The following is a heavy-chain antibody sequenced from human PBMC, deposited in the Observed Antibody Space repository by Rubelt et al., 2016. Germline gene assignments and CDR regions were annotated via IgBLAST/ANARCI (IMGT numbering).Heavy chain of an antibody. V-gene: IGHV1-3*01. CDR2: IDAGNGDT. CDR1: GYTFTNYG. Sequence: QVQLVQSGAEVKKPGASVTVSCKASGYTFTNYGTHWVRQAPGQRLEWMGWIDAGNGDTKYSQKLKDRVSITRDASANTAYMELSSLRSEDTAVYYCARANHGDYEDYWGQGTLVTVSS. J-gene: IGHJ4*02. CDR3: ARANHGDYEDY. D-gene: IGHD4-17*01.